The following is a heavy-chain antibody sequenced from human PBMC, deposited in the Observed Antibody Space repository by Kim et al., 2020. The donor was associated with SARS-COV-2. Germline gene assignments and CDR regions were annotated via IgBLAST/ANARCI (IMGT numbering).Heavy chain of an antibody. Sequence: GGSLRLSCAASGFTFDDYAMHWVRLAPGKGLEWVSGISWNSGCIGYADSVMGRFTISRDNAKNSLYLQMNSLRAEDTALYYCAKLEDDDYGSGSYPTKYYFDYWGQGTLVTVSS. CDR3: AKLEDDDYGSGSYPTKYYFDY. D-gene: IGHD3-10*01. CDR2: ISWNSGCI. V-gene: IGHV3-9*01. CDR1: GFTFDDYA. J-gene: IGHJ4*02.